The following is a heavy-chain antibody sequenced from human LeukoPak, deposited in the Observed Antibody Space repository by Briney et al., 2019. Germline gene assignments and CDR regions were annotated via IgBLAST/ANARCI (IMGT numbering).Heavy chain of an antibody. CDR1: GYTFTSNY. J-gene: IGHJ3*02. V-gene: IGHV1-46*01. CDR3: AREDSSGYYVPDAFDI. D-gene: IGHD3-22*01. Sequence: ASVKVSCKAFGYTFTSNYMHWVRQAPGQGPEWMGVISPSGGSTTYAQKFQGRVTLTRDMSTSTDYLELSSLRSEDTAVYYCAREDSSGYYVPDAFDIWGQEPWSPSPQ. CDR2: ISPSGGST.